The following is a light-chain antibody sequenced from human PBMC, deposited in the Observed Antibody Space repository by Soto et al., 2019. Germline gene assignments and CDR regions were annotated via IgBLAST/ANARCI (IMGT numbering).Light chain of an antibody. J-gene: IGKJ2*01. V-gene: IGKV3-11*01. CDR1: QSVSSY. CDR3: QQRSTWYT. Sequence: EIVLTQSPATLSLSPGERATLSCRASQSVSSYLAWYQQKPGQAPRLLIYDASSRATGIPAMFSGSGSATDFTPTISSLAPEDFAFYYCQQRSTWYTFGQGTKLEIK. CDR2: DAS.